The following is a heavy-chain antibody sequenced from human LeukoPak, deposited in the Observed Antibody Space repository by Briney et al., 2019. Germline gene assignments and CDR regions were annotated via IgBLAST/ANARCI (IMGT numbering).Heavy chain of an antibody. Sequence: ASVKVSCKASGYTFTGYYMHWVRQAPGQGLEWMGWINPNSGGTNYAQKFQGWVTMTRDTSISTAYMELSRLRSDDTAVYYCARGQLLWFGELHSAFDYWGQGTLVTVSS. V-gene: IGHV1-2*04. CDR3: ARGQLLWFGELHSAFDY. CDR2: INPNSGGT. CDR1: GYTFTGYY. J-gene: IGHJ4*02. D-gene: IGHD3-10*01.